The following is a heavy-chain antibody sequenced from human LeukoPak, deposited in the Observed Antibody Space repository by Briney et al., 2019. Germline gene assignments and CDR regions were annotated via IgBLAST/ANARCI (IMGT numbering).Heavy chain of an antibody. CDR3: AKAETPYTSKSLDY. D-gene: IGHD3-16*01. CDR2: VSYDGSAK. Sequence: PGVSLRLSCEASGFTFSRYGMHWVRQAPGKGLEWVAVVSYDGSAKYYAGSVKGRFTISRDNSKNTLLLQMNSLRAEDTALYYCAKAETPYTSKSLDYWGQGTLVTVSS. V-gene: IGHV3-30*18. CDR1: GFTFSRYG. J-gene: IGHJ4*02.